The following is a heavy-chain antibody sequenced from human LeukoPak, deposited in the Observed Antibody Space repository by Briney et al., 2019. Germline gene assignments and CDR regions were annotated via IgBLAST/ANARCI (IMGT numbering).Heavy chain of an antibody. Sequence: SVKVSCKASGYTFTSYGISWVRQAPGQGLEWMGGIIPIFGTANYAQKFQGRVTITADESTSTAYMELSSLRSEDTAVYYCARARGMATITHFDYWGQGTLVTVSS. J-gene: IGHJ4*02. D-gene: IGHD5-24*01. V-gene: IGHV1-69*13. CDR2: IIPIFGTA. CDR3: ARARGMATITHFDY. CDR1: GYTFTSYG.